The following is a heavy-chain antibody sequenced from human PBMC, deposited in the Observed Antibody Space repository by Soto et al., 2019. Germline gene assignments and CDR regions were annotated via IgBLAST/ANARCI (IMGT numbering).Heavy chain of an antibody. CDR2: ITGYSRTI. V-gene: IGHV3-48*02. D-gene: IGHD5-18*01. CDR1: GFTFSSYS. Sequence: GGSLRLSCAASGFTFSSYSMNWVRQAPGKGLEWLSYITGYSRTIYYADSVKGRFTISRDNAKNSLYLQMSSLRDEDTAVYYCARDLVGMVTIEYYFDYLGQGTLVTVSS. CDR3: ARDLVGMVTIEYYFDY. J-gene: IGHJ4*02.